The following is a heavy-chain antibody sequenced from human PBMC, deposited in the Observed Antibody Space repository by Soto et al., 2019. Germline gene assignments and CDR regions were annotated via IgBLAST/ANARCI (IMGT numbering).Heavy chain of an antibody. CDR1: GFTFSSYS. D-gene: IGHD2-2*02. J-gene: IGHJ6*02. CDR2: ISSSSSYI. V-gene: IGHV3-21*01. CDR3: ASEVDIVVVPAAIRPTGYYYGMDV. Sequence: PGGSLRLSCAASGFTFSSYSMNWVRQAPGKGLEWVSSISSSSSYIYYADSVKGRFPISRDNAKNSLYLQMNSLRAEDTAVYYCASEVDIVVVPAAIRPTGYYYGMDVWGQGTTVTVSS.